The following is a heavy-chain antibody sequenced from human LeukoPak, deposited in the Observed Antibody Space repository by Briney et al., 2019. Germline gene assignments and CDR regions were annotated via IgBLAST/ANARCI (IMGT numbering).Heavy chain of an antibody. CDR2: NNPNSGGT. CDR3: ARDSDFWSGYYGDYYYYMDV. Sequence: ASVKVSCKASGYTFTGYYMHWVRQAPGQGLEWMGRNNPNSGGTNYAQKFQGRVTMTRDTSISTAYMELSRLRSDDTAVYYCARDSDFWSGYYGDYYYYMDVWGKGTTATVSS. V-gene: IGHV1-2*06. D-gene: IGHD3-3*01. CDR1: GYTFTGYY. J-gene: IGHJ6*03.